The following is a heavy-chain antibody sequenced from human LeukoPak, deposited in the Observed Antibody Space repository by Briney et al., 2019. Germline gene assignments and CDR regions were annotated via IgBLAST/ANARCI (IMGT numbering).Heavy chain of an antibody. Sequence: WGSLCLSGYASGFTFSTYAMIWVRQAPGLELEWGSSISGSSDNTNYADPVKGRFTISRDNSKNILYLQMNSLTAEDTAVYWCAKDPINWGSIYFDCWGQGTLVTVSS. D-gene: IGHD7-27*01. V-gene: IGHV3-23*01. CDR3: AKDPINWGSIYFDC. J-gene: IGHJ4*02. CDR2: ISGSSDNT. CDR1: GFTFSTYA.